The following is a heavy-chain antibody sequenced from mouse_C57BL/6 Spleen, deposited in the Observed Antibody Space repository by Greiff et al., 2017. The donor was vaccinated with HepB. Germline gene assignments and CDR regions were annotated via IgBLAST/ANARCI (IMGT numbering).Heavy chain of an antibody. CDR1: GFNIKDYY. V-gene: IGHV14-2*01. CDR3: ARSAGPFDY. J-gene: IGHJ2*01. CDR2: IDPEDGET. D-gene: IGHD1-2*01. Sequence: VQLQQSGAELVKPGASVKVSCTASGFNIKDYYMHWVKQRTEQGLEWIGRIDPEDGETKYAPKFPGKATITADTSSNTAYLQLSSLTSEDTAVYYCARSAGPFDYWGQGTTLTVSS.